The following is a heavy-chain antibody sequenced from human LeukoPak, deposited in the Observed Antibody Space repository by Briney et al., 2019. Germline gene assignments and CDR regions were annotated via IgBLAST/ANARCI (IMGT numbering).Heavy chain of an antibody. D-gene: IGHD3-22*01. V-gene: IGHV3-7*01. J-gene: IGHJ4*02. CDR1: GFTFSSYW. CDR3: ARVGTNHYYDSSGYLGY. CDR2: IKRDGSEK. Sequence: GGSLRLSCAASGFTFSSYWMSWVRQAPGKGLEWVANIKRDGSEKYYVDSVKGRFTISRDNAKNSLYLQMNSLRAEDTAVYYCARVGTNHYYDSSGYLGYWGQGTLVTVSS.